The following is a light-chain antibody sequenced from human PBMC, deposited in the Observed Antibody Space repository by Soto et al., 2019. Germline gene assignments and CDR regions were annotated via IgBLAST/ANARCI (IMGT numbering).Light chain of an antibody. J-gene: IGKJ1*01. V-gene: IGKV1-5*03. CDR3: QQYNTYPWT. Sequence: IQMTQSPSTLSGSVGDRVTITCRASQTISSWLAWYQQKPGKVPKLLIYTASTLQSGVPSRFSGSGSGAEFTLTISSLQPEDFATYYCQQYNTYPWTFGQGTKVDIK. CDR2: TAS. CDR1: QTISSW.